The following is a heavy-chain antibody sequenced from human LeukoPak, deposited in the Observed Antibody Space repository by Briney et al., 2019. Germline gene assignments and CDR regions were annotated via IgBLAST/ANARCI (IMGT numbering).Heavy chain of an antibody. CDR3: ALAYREDYFDY. V-gene: IGHV3-23*01. Sequence: PGGSLGLSCAASGFTFSSYAMSWVRQAPGKGLEWVSPISGSGGSTYYADSVKGRFTISRDNSKNTLYLQMNSLRAEDTAVYYCALAYREDYFDYWGQGTLVTVSS. CDR2: ISGSGGST. D-gene: IGHD1-26*01. J-gene: IGHJ4*02. CDR1: GFTFSSYA.